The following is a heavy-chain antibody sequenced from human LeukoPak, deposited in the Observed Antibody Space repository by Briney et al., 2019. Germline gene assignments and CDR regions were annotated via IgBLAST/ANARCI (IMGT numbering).Heavy chain of an antibody. CDR1: GGSISSYY. V-gene: IGHV4-59*13. Sequence: NSSETLPLTCTVSGGSISSYYWSWIRQPPGKRLEWIGHIYYSGSTNYNPSLKSRVTISVDTSKNQFSLKLSSVTAADTAVYYCASRSSIWSGYQDTLYYFDSWGQGTLVTVSS. CDR2: IYYSGST. J-gene: IGHJ4*02. D-gene: IGHD3-3*01. CDR3: ASRSSIWSGYQDTLYYFDS.